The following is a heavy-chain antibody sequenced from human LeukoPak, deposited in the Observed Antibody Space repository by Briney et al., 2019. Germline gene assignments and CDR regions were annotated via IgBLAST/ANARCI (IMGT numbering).Heavy chain of an antibody. J-gene: IGHJ4*02. CDR1: GDSISNSRW. D-gene: IGHD1-26*01. CDR3: ARVGYNGFGVLDY. Sequence: SETLSLTCTVSGDSISNSRWWTWVRHSPGKGREWIGEIYRGGSAKYNPSLKSRVTMSMDKSKNQFSLELNSVTAADTAVYYCARVGYNGFGVLDYWGQGNLVTVSS. CDR2: IYRGGSA. V-gene: IGHV4-4*02.